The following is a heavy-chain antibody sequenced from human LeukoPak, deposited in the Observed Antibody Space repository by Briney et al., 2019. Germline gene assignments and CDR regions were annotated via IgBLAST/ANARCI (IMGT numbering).Heavy chain of an antibody. J-gene: IGHJ5*02. D-gene: IGHD3-10*01. V-gene: IGHV4-4*07. CDR3: ARDLWFGAHNWFDP. Sequence: SETLSLTCTVSGGSISSYYWSWIRQPAGKGLEWIGRIYTSGSTNYNPSLKSRVTMSVDTSKNQFSLKLSSVTAADTAVYYCARDLWFGAHNWFDPWGQGTLVTVSS. CDR2: IYTSGST. CDR1: GGSISSYY.